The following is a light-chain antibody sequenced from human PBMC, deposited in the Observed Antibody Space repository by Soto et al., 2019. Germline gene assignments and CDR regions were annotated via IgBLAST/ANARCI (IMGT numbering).Light chain of an antibody. V-gene: IGLV2-11*01. CDR1: SSDVGGYDY. CDR3: CSNAGSYTYV. CDR2: DVS. J-gene: IGLJ1*01. Sequence: QSVLTQPRSVSGSPGQSVTISCTGTSSDVGGYDYVSWYQQHPGKAPKLIIYDVSKRPSGVPDRFSGSKSGNTASLTISGLQAEDEADYYCCSNAGSYTYVFGTGTKLTVL.